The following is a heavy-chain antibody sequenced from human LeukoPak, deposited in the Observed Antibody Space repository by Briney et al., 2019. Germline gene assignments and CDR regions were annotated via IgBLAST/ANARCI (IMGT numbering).Heavy chain of an antibody. J-gene: IGHJ6*02. CDR3: ASFIGYCSSTSCYGPFDYYYGMDV. V-gene: IGHV1-69*01. CDR2: IIPIFGTA. D-gene: IGHD2-2*01. Sequence: ASVKVSCKASGGTFSSYAISWVRQAPGQGLEWMGGIIPIFGTANYAQKFQGRVMITADESTSTAYMELSSLRSEDTAVYYCASFIGYCSSTSCYGPFDYYYGMDVWGQGATVTVSS. CDR1: GGTFSSYA.